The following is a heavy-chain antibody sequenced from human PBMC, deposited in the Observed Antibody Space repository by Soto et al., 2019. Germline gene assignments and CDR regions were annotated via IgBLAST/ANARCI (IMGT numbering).Heavy chain of an antibody. J-gene: IGHJ3*02. Sequence: GEALKISCKGSGYSFTSYWIGWVRQMPGKGLEWMGIIYPGDSDTRYSPSSQGQVTISADKSISTTYLQWSSLKASDTAMYYCARHFRGIAAAGADAFDIWGQGTMLTVSS. V-gene: IGHV5-51*01. CDR3: ARHFRGIAAAGADAFDI. CDR2: IYPGDSDT. D-gene: IGHD6-25*01. CDR1: GYSFTSYW.